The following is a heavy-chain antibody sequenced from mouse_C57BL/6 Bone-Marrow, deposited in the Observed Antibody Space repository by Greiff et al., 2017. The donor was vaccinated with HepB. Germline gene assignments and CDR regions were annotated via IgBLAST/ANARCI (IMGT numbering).Heavy chain of an antibody. Sequence: VKLQQPGAELVMPGASVKLSCKASGYTFTSYWMHWVKQRPGQGLEWIGEIDPSDSYTNYNQKFKGKSTLTVDKSSSTAYMQLRSLTSEDSAVYYCAREGITTVVAGEYYFDYWGQGTTLTVSS. CDR2: IDPSDSYT. V-gene: IGHV1-69*01. CDR3: AREGITTVVAGEYYFDY. CDR1: GYTFTSYW. D-gene: IGHD1-1*01. J-gene: IGHJ2*01.